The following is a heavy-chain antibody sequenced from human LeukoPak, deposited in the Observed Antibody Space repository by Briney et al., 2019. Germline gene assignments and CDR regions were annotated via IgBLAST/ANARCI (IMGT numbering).Heavy chain of an antibody. Sequence: AASVKVSCKASGGTFSSYAISWVRQAPGQGLEWMGGIIPIFGTANYAQKFQGRVTITTDESTSTAYMELSSLRSEDTAVYYCATPGYSGSFDAFDIWGQGTMVTVSS. CDR2: IIPIFGTA. V-gene: IGHV1-69*05. CDR1: GGTFSSYA. D-gene: IGHD1-26*01. CDR3: ATPGYSGSFDAFDI. J-gene: IGHJ3*02.